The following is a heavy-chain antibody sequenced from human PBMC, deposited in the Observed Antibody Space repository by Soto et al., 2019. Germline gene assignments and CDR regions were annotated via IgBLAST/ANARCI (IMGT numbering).Heavy chain of an antibody. D-gene: IGHD2-2*01. CDR3: TTDDERSPRVPAAPVYYYYYYGMDV. V-gene: IGHV3-15*01. CDR2: IKSKTDGGTT. CDR1: GFTFSNAW. Sequence: EVQLVESGGGLVKPGGSLRLSCAASGFTFSNAWMSWVRQAPGKGLEWVGRIKSKTDGGTTDYAAPVKGRFTISRDDSKNTLYLQMNSLKTEDTAVYYCTTDDERSPRVPAAPVYYYYYYGMDVW. J-gene: IGHJ6*01.